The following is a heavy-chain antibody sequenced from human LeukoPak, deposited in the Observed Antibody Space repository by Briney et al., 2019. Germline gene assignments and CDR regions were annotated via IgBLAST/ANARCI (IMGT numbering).Heavy chain of an antibody. CDR2: IYPGDSDT. Sequence: GESLQISCKGSGYTFTSYWIGWVRQMPGKGLEWMGIIYPGDSDTRYSPSFQGQVTISADKSISTAYLQWSSLKASDTAMYYCARQSYGSGSYYNPAVDYWGQGTLVTVSS. V-gene: IGHV5-51*01. CDR3: ARQSYGSGSYYNPAVDY. J-gene: IGHJ4*02. CDR1: GYTFTSYW. D-gene: IGHD3-10*01.